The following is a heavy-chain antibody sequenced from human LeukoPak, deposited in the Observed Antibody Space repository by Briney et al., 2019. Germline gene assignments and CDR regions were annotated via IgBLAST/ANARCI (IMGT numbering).Heavy chain of an antibody. J-gene: IGHJ3*02. V-gene: IGHV1-18*01. CDR3: ARRLGNYSKDAFDI. CDR1: GHTYTSYG. Sequence: GVSVKVSCKASGHTYTSYGIAWVRQAPGQGLEWMGWISASNGNTNYAQKLQGRVTMTTDTSTSTAYMELRSLRSDDTAVYYCARRLGNYSKDAFDIWGQGTMVTVSS. CDR2: ISASNGNT. D-gene: IGHD1-7*01.